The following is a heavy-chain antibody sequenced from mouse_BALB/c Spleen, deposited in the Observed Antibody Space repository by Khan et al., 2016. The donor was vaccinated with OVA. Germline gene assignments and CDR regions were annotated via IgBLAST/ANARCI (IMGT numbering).Heavy chain of an antibody. CDR2: TNPTNGRT. V-gene: IGHV1S81*02. CDR1: GYTFTSYW. D-gene: IGHD1-1*01. Sequence: QVQLQQSGAELVKAGASVKMSCKASGYTFTSYWMHWVKQRLGQGLEWFAETNPTNGRTSYTEKFKSKATLTVDKSSSTAYMLLSGPTFEDSAVYYCARIKKIVATDFDYWGQGTTLTVSS. J-gene: IGHJ2*01. CDR3: ARIKKIVATDFDY.